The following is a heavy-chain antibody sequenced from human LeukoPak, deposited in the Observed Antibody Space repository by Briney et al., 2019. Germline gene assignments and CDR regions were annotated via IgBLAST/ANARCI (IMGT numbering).Heavy chain of an antibody. CDR3: ASSEMGYYDSSGLDY. J-gene: IGHJ4*02. CDR1: GYSFTSYW. Sequence: GESLKISCKGSGYSFTSYWIGWVRQMPGKGLEWMGIIYPGDSDTRYSPSFQGQVAISADKSISTAYLQWSSLKASDTAMYYCASSEMGYYDSSGLDYWGQGTLVTVSS. D-gene: IGHD3-22*01. V-gene: IGHV5-51*01. CDR2: IYPGDSDT.